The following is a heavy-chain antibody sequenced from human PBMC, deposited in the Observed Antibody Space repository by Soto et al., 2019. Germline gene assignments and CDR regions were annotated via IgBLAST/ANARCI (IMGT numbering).Heavy chain of an antibody. Sequence: ASVKVSCKASGYTFTSYAMHWVRQAPGQRLEWMGWINAGNGNTKYSQKFQGRVTITRDTSASTAYMELSSLRSEDTAVYYCARDNSDCTNGVCQYYFDYWGQGTLVTFS. CDR3: ARDNSDCTNGVCQYYFDY. D-gene: IGHD2-8*01. V-gene: IGHV1-3*01. CDR2: INAGNGNT. J-gene: IGHJ4*02. CDR1: GYTFTSYA.